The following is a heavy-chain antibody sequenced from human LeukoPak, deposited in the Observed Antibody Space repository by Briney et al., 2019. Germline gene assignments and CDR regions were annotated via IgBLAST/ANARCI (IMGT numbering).Heavy chain of an antibody. Sequence: PGGSLRLSCAASGFTFEDYAMMWVRQGPGKGLAWVSGINWDGGSTDYADSVKGRFTISRDNAKNSLYLQMNSLRAEDTAVYYCARDLYNYYGSGIDYWGQGTLVTVSS. J-gene: IGHJ4*02. V-gene: IGHV3-20*04. CDR2: INWDGGST. CDR1: GFTFEDYA. D-gene: IGHD3-10*01. CDR3: ARDLYNYYGSGIDY.